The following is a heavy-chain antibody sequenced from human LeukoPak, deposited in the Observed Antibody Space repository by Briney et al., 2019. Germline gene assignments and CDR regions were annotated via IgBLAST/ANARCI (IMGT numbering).Heavy chain of an antibody. V-gene: IGHV3-74*01. D-gene: IGHD4-23*01. CDR3: ARGRPHGNDY. CDR1: GFTFNRCW. J-gene: IGHJ4*02. CDR2: IASDGSST. Sequence: PGGSLRLSCVVSGFTFNRCWMNWVRQAPGKGLVWVSRIASDGSSTTHADSVKGRFSISRDNAKNTLYLQMNSLRVEDTAVYYCARGRPHGNDYWGQGTLVTVSS.